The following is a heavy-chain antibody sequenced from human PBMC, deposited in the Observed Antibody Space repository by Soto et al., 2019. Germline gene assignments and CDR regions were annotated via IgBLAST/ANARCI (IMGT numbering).Heavy chain of an antibody. D-gene: IGHD2-21*02. CDR2: IIPIFGTA. Sequence: QVQLVQSGAEVKKPGSSVKVSCKASGGTFSSYAISWVRQAPGQGLEWMGGIIPIFGTANYAQKFQGRVTITADKSTSQAYMELSSLRSEDTAVYYCARAEPRVVTATPHFDYWGQGTLVTVSS. CDR1: GGTFSSYA. V-gene: IGHV1-69*06. J-gene: IGHJ4*02. CDR3: ARAEPRVVTATPHFDY.